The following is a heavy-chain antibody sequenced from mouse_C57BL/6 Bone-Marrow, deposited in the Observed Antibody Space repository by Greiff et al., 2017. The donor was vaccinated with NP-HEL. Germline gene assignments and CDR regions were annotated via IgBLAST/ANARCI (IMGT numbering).Heavy chain of an antibody. CDR2: ISSGGSYT. CDR1: GFTFSSYG. J-gene: IGHJ1*03. CDR3: ARRPYYYGSSPVGYFDV. Sequence: DVKLQESGGDLVKPGGSLKLSCAASGFTFSSYGMSWVRQTPDKRLEWVATISSGGSYTYYPDSVKGRFTISRDNAKNTLYLQMSSLKSEDTAMYYCARRPYYYGSSPVGYFDVWGTGTTVTVSS. V-gene: IGHV5-6*02. D-gene: IGHD1-1*01.